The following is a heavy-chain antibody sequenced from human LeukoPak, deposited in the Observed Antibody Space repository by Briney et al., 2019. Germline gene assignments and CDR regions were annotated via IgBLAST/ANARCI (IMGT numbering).Heavy chain of an antibody. CDR1: GGTFSSYA. Sequence: GSSVKVSCKASGGTFSSYAISWVRQAPGQGLEWMRGIIPIFGTANYAQKFQGRVTITADESTSTAYMELSSLRSEDTAVYYCARDGITMVRGVMSYYYYMDVWGKGTTVTVSS. D-gene: IGHD3-10*01. V-gene: IGHV1-69*01. CDR2: IIPIFGTA. CDR3: ARDGITMVRGVMSYYYYMDV. J-gene: IGHJ6*03.